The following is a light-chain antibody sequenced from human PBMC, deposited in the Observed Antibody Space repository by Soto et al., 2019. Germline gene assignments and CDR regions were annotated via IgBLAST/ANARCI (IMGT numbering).Light chain of an antibody. J-gene: IGKJ3*01. Sequence: DTVLTQSPAPQSTSPGESATLSCMASQNIGYYLHWYQQKPGQSPRLVIYDTFNRATGVPVRFRGVGAGTDFTLTISNLEPEDFAFYYCQQRKSWPITFGTGTKVDIK. CDR3: QQRKSWPIT. V-gene: IGKV3-11*01. CDR2: DTF. CDR1: QNIGYY.